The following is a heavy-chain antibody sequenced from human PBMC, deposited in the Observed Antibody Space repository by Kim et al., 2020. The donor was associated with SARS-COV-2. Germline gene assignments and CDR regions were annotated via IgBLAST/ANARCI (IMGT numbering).Heavy chain of an antibody. D-gene: IGHD5-12*01. J-gene: IGHJ5*02. Sequence: YAQKFQGRVTMTRDTSISTAYMGLSRLGSDDTAVYYCARVLNSGYGWFDPWGQGTLVTVSS. V-gene: IGHV1-2*02. CDR3: ARVLNSGYGWFDP.